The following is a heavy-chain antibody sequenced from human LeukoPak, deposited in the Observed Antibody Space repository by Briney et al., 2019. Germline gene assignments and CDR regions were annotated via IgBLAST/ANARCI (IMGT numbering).Heavy chain of an antibody. J-gene: IGHJ4*02. D-gene: IGHD6-19*01. Sequence: GGSLRLSCTASGFTFSSYAMGWVRQAPGKGLEWVSTLSGSGGSTYYADSVKGRFTISRDNSKNTLYLQMNSLRAEDTAVYYRAKTDSRGWYFEYRGQGTLVTVSS. CDR1: GFTFSSYA. V-gene: IGHV3-23*01. CDR2: LSGSGGST. CDR3: AKTDSRGWYFEY.